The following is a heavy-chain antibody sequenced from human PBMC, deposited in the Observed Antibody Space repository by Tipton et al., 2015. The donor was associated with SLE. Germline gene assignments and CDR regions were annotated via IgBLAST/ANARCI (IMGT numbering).Heavy chain of an antibody. CDR3: AKDIWEGTTVTTFGMDV. D-gene: IGHD4-17*01. CDR1: GFTFSNYA. J-gene: IGHJ6*02. CDR2: ITGSGDRT. V-gene: IGHV3-23*01. Sequence: SLRLSCAASGFTFSNYAMSWVRRAPGKGLEWVSAITGSGDRTYYIDSVKGRFTISRDNSKNSLYLKMNSLRTEDTALYYCAKDIWEGTTVTTFGMDVWGQGTTVTVSS.